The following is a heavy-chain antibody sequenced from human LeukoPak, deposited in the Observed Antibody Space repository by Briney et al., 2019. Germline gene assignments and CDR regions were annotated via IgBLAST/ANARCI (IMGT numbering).Heavy chain of an antibody. V-gene: IGHV4-38-2*02. CDR2: IYHSGST. CDR1: GYSISSGYY. J-gene: IGHJ6*03. CDR3: ARGRGIVVVPAEYYYYMDV. Sequence: SETLSLTCTVSGYSISSGYYWGWIRQPPGKGLEWIGSIYHSGSTNYNPSLKSRVTISVDTSKNQFSLKLSSVTAADTAVYYCARGRGIVVVPAEYYYYMDVWGKGTTVTVSS. D-gene: IGHD2-2*01.